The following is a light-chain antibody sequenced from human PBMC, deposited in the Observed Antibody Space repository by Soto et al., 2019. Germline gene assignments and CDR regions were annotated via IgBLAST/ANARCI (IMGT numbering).Light chain of an antibody. CDR1: SSDVGSYNL. CDR3: CSYAGGNTFV. J-gene: IGLJ1*01. CDR2: EGS. Sequence: QSALTQPASVSGSPGQSITISCTGTSSDVGSYNLVSWYQQQAGKAPQLMIYEGSQRPSGVSSRFSGSRSGNTASLTISGLQGEDEADYYCCSYAGGNTFVFGTGTKVTVL. V-gene: IGLV2-23*01.